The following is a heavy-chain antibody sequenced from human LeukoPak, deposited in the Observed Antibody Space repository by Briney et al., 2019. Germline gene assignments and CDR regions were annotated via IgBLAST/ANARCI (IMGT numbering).Heavy chain of an antibody. CDR2: IYYSGST. J-gene: IGHJ5*02. V-gene: IGHV4-59*12. CDR1: GGSISSYY. D-gene: IGHD3-10*01. Sequence: SETLSLTCTVSGGSISSYYWSWIRQSPGKGLEWIGYIYYSGSTYYNPSLKSRVTISVDTSKNQFSLKLSSVTAADTAVYYCARVRIGVWFGELFWFDPWGQGTLVTVSS. CDR3: ARVRIGVWFGELFWFDP.